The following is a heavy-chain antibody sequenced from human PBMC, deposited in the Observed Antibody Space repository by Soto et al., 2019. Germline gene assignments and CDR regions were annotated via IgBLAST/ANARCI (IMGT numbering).Heavy chain of an antibody. D-gene: IGHD3-22*01. J-gene: IGHJ3*02. CDR2: IYYRGST. V-gene: IGHV4-59*12. CDR1: GGSINNYF. Sequence: SETLSLTCTVSGGSINNYFWNWIRQPPGKGLEWIGYIYYRGSTNYNPSLKSRVTISVDTSKNQFSLKLSPVTAADTAVYYCAREGPYYYDSSGYRFDIWGQGTMVTVSS. CDR3: AREGPYYYDSSGYRFDI.